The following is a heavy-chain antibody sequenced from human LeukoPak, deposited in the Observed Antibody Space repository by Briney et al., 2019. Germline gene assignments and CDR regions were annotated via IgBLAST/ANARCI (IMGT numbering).Heavy chain of an antibody. CDR3: ARGERPGYHAPYYFDY. CDR1: GFTFSSYG. J-gene: IGHJ4*02. CDR2: ISGSGGST. Sequence: GGSLRLSCAASGFTFSSYGMHWVRQAPGKGLEWASAISGSGGSTYYADSVKGRFTISRDNAKNSLYLQMNSLRAEDTAVYYCARGERPGYHAPYYFDYWGQGTLVTVSS. D-gene: IGHD3-9*01. V-gene: IGHV3-21*01.